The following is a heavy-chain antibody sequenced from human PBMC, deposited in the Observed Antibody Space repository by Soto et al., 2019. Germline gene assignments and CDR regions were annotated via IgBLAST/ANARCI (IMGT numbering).Heavy chain of an antibody. D-gene: IGHD6-6*01. J-gene: IGHJ4*02. Sequence: ASVKVSCKASGYTFTSYGISWVRQAPGQGLEWMGWISAYNGNTNYAQKLQGRVTMTTDTSTSTAYMELRSLRSDDTAVYYCARDLVEARPSSYGFDYWGQGTLVTVSS. CDR2: ISAYNGNT. V-gene: IGHV1-18*01. CDR3: ARDLVEARPSSYGFDY. CDR1: GYTFTSYG.